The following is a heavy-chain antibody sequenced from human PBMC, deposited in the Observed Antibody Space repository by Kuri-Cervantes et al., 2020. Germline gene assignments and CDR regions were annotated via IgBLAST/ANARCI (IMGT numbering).Heavy chain of an antibody. CDR3: ARDGKRGYSYGLNYYMDV. CDR2: IYHSGST. D-gene: IGHD5-18*01. Sequence: GSLRLSCAVLGYSISSGYYWGWIRQPPGKGLEWIGSIYHSGSTHYNPSLKSRVTISVDTSKNQFSLKLSSVTAADTAVYYCARDGKRGYSYGLNYYMDVWGKGTTVTVSS. CDR1: GYSISSGYY. V-gene: IGHV4-38-2*02. J-gene: IGHJ6*03.